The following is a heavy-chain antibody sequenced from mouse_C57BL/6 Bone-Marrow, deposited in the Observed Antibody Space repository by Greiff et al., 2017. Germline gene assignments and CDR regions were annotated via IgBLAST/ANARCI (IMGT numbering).Heavy chain of an antibody. Sequence: VQLVESGPELVKPGASVKLSCKASGYTFTSYDINWVKQRPGQGLEWIGWIYPRDGSTKYNEKFKGKATLTVATSSSTAYMELHSLTSEDSAVYFCARDYGSSYWYFDVWGTGTTVTVSS. CDR3: ARDYGSSYWYFDV. D-gene: IGHD1-1*01. V-gene: IGHV1-85*01. J-gene: IGHJ1*03. CDR2: IYPRDGST. CDR1: GYTFTSYD.